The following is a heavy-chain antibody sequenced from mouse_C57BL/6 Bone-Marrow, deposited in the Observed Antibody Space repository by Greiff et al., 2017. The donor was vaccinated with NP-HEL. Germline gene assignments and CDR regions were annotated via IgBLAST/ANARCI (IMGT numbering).Heavy chain of an antibody. D-gene: IGHD1-1*01. CDR2: IYPGNSDT. J-gene: IGHJ2*01. CDR3: TRWRLLPYYFDY. Sequence: VQLQQSGTVLARPGASVKMSCKTSGYTFTSYWMHWVKQRPGQGLEWIGAIYPGNSDTSYNQKFKGKAKLTAVTSASTAYMELSSLTNDDSAVYYCTRWRLLPYYFDYWGQGTTLTVSS. CDR1: GYTFTSYW. V-gene: IGHV1-5*01.